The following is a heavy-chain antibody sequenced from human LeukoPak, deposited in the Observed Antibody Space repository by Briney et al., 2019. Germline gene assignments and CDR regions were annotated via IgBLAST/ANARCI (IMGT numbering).Heavy chain of an antibody. J-gene: IGHJ5*02. V-gene: IGHV3-11*04. D-gene: IGHD3-22*01. CDR2: ISSSGSTI. CDR1: GFTFSDYY. Sequence: GGSLRLSCAASGFTFSDYYMSWIRQAPGKGLEWVSYISSSGSTIYYADSVKGRFTISRDNAKNSLYLQMNSLRAEDTAVYYCARDGITMIVPNWFDPWGQGTLVTVSS. CDR3: ARDGITMIVPNWFDP.